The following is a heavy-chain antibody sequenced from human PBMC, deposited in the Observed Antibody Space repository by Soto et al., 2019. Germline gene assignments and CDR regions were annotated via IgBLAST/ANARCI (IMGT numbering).Heavy chain of an antibody. CDR3: AKTGDYGYFDY. Sequence: PSETLSLTCAVYGGSFSDYYWSWIRQPPGKGLEWIGEINHSGSANYNPSLKSRVTISVDTSKNQFSLKLISVTAADTAVYSCAKTGDYGYFDYWGQGTLVTVSS. V-gene: IGHV4-34*01. J-gene: IGHJ4*02. D-gene: IGHD4-17*01. CDR2: INHSGSA. CDR1: GGSFSDYY.